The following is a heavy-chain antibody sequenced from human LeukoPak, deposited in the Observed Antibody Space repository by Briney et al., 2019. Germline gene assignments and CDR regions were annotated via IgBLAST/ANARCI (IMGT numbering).Heavy chain of an antibody. Sequence: GASVKVSCKASGGTFSSYAISWVRQAPGQGLEWMGRIIPILGIANYAQKFQGRVTITADKSTSTAYMELSSLRSEDTAVYYCASSMTDGAFDIWGQGTMVTVSS. CDR3: ASSMTDGAFDI. J-gene: IGHJ3*02. CDR2: IIPILGIA. CDR1: GGTFSSYA. V-gene: IGHV1-69*04. D-gene: IGHD2-8*01.